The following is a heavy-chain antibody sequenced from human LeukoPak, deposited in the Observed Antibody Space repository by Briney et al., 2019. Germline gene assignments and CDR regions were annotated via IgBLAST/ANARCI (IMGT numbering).Heavy chain of an antibody. V-gene: IGHV1-18*01. CDR1: GYTFTSYG. CDR2: ISAYNGNT. CDR3: ATDLYDSSGYYSFLCH. J-gene: IGHJ4*02. Sequence: ASVKVSCKASGYTFTSYGISWVRQAPGQGLEGMGWISAYNGNTNYAQKLQGRVTMTTDTSTSTAYMELSSPRSEDTAVYYCATDLYDSSGYYSFLCHWGQGTLVTVSS. D-gene: IGHD3-22*01.